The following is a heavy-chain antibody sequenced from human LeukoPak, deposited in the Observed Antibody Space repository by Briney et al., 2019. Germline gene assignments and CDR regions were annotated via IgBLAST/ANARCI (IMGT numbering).Heavy chain of an antibody. CDR1: GYTLTELS. CDR2: FDLEDGET. D-gene: IGHD6-13*01. Sequence: ASVKVSCKVSGYTLTELSMHWVRQAPGKGLEWMGGFDLEDGETIYAQKFQGRVTMTEDTSTDTAYMELSSLRSEDTAVYYCASHASLAAAGTHFQHWGQGTLVTVSS. CDR3: ASHASLAAAGTHFQH. V-gene: IGHV1-24*01. J-gene: IGHJ1*01.